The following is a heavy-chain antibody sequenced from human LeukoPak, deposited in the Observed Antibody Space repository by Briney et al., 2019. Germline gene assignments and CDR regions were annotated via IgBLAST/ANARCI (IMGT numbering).Heavy chain of an antibody. Sequence: SETLSLTCTVSGGSVSSGNYYWSWIRQPPGKGLEWIGYIYYSGSTNYNPSLKSRVTISVDTSKNQFSLKLTSVTAADTAMYYCARAGSYFDFWGQGPLVTVSS. D-gene: IGHD3-10*01. V-gene: IGHV4-61*01. CDR2: IYYSGST. J-gene: IGHJ4*02. CDR1: GGSVSSGNYY. CDR3: ARAGSYFDF.